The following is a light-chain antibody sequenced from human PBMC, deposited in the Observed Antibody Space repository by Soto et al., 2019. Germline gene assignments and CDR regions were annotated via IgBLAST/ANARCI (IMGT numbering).Light chain of an antibody. CDR3: LQDYSYPLT. CDR2: GAT. V-gene: IGKV1-6*01. J-gene: IGKJ4*01. CDR1: QDIRKD. Sequence: IQMTQATPSLSASVGDRVTITCRASQDIRKDLTWYQQQPGKAPKLLIFGATGLQNGVPSRFSGSGSGTDFTLTISSLQPEDFATYYCLQDYSYPLTFGGGTKV.